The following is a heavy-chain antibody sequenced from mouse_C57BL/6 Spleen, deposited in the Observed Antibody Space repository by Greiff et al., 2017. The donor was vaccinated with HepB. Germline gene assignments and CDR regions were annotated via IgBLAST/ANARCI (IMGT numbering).Heavy chain of an antibody. CDR1: GYTFTSYW. Sequence: QVQLQQSGAELVKPGASVKLSCKASGYTFTSYWMHWVKQRPGQGLEWIGMIHPNSGSTNYNEKFKSKATLTVDKSSSTAYMQLSSLTSEDSAVYYCASRATVVATKGYYAMDYWGQGTSVTVSS. V-gene: IGHV1-64*01. J-gene: IGHJ4*01. D-gene: IGHD1-1*01. CDR3: ASRATVVATKGYYAMDY. CDR2: IHPNSGST.